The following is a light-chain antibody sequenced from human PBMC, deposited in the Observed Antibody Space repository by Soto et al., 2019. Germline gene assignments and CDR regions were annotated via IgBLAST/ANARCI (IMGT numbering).Light chain of an antibody. CDR1: QSVSSY. J-gene: IGKJ4*01. CDR3: QQANSFPLT. Sequence: EIMLTQSPATLSLSPGERATLSCMASQSVSSYLAWYQQKPGQAPRLLIYDASNRATGIPARFSGSGSGTDFTLTISSLQPEDFATYYCQQANSFPLTFGGGTKVDIK. V-gene: IGKV3-11*01. CDR2: DAS.